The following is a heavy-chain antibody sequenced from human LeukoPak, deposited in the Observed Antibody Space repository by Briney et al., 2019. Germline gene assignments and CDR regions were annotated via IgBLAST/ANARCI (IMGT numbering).Heavy chain of an antibody. J-gene: IGHJ4*02. CDR2: IYYSGST. V-gene: IGHV4-59*12. CDR3: ASRPQGPL. Sequence: SETLSLTCTVSGGSISSFYWSWIRQPPGKGLEWIGYIYYSGSTNNNPSLKNRVTISVDTCKHQFSLRRSSVTAADTAVYYCASRPQGPLWGQGTLVTVSS. CDR1: GGSISSFY.